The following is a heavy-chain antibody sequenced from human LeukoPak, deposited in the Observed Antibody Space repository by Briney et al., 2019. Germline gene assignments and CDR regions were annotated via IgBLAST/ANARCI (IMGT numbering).Heavy chain of an antibody. J-gene: IGHJ4*02. V-gene: IGHV3-7*01. CDR3: ARDQGEEFDY. CDR2: IKQDESEK. Sequence: GGSLRLSCAAAGFTFSSYWMSWVRQAPGKGLEWVANIKQDESEKYYVESVKGRFTISRDNAKNSLSLQMNSLRVEDTAVYYCARDQGEEFDYWGQGTLVTVSS. D-gene: IGHD3-16*01. CDR1: GFTFSSYW.